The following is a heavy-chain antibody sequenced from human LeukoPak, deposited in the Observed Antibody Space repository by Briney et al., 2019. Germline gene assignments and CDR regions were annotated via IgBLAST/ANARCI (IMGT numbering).Heavy chain of an antibody. CDR1: GGSISSSSYY. V-gene: IGHV4-39*01. J-gene: IGHJ4*02. CDR3: ARPPPYEEDVYNPGDFDY. D-gene: IGHD3-16*01. CDR2: IYYSGST. Sequence: ASETLSLTCTVSGGSISSSSYYWGWIRQPPGKGLEWIGSIYYSGSTYYNPSLKSRVTISVDTSKNQFSLKLSSVTAAGTAVYYCARPPPYEEDVYNPGDFDYWGQGTLVTVSS.